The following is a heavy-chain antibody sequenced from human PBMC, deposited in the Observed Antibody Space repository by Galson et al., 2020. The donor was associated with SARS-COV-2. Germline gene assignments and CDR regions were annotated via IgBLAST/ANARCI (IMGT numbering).Heavy chain of an antibody. CDR1: GSSVSSGAFS. CDR3: ARGQQTELLTPFDF. J-gene: IGHJ4*02. D-gene: IGHD1-26*01. V-gene: IGHV4-30-2*01. CDR2: IYDGANT. Sequence: PSETLSLTCAVSGSSVSSGAFSWSWIRQPPGQGLEWIGYIYDGANTYYNPSLKSRVSISVDRSKNQFSLNLSSVTAADTAVYYCARGQQTELLTPFDFWGQGTLVTVSS.